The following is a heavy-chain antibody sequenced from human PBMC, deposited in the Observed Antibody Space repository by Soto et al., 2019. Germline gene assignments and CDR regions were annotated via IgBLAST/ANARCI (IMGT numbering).Heavy chain of an antibody. V-gene: IGHV4-39*01. D-gene: IGHD2-15*01. CDR1: GYSVSSSDYY. CDR2: MLYSGLT. CDR3: APLSVSLSGPYGIHV. Sequence: SETLSLTCSVSGYSVSSSDYYWAWIRQPPGKGLEWIGSMLYSGLTYYNPSLKSRVTLSVDTSKNQFSVRLNSVTASDAAVYYCAPLSVSLSGPYGIHVWGQGTTVTVSS. J-gene: IGHJ6*02.